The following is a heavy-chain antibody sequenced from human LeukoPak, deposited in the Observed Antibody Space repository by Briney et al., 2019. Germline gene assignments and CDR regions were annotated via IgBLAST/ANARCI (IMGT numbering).Heavy chain of an antibody. J-gene: IGHJ1*01. CDR1: GCSISSYY. CDR3: ARGHSSSWYVEYFQH. Sequence: PSETLYLTCPASGCSISSYYWSWIRQPPGKGLEWIGYIYYSGSTNYYPSLKSRVTISVETPTNQLVLQLTAGTTADTAVYYCARGHSSSWYVEYFQHWGQGTLVTVSS. CDR2: IYYSGST. D-gene: IGHD6-13*01. V-gene: IGHV4-59*01.